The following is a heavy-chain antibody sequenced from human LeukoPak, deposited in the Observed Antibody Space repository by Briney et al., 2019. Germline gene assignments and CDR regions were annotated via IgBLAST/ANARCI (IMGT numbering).Heavy chain of an antibody. Sequence: SETLSLTCTVSGGSISSYYWSWIRQPAGKGLEWIGRIYTSGSTNYNPSLKSRVTISVDTSKNQFSLKLSSVTAADTAVYYCASLYDFWSGNDYWGQGTLVTVSS. D-gene: IGHD3-3*01. J-gene: IGHJ4*02. CDR2: IYTSGST. V-gene: IGHV4-4*07. CDR3: ASLYDFWSGNDY. CDR1: GGSISSYY.